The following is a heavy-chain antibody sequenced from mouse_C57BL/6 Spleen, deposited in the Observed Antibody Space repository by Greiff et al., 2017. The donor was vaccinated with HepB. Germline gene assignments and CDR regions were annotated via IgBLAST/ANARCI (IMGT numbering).Heavy chain of an antibody. CDR1: GFTFSDYG. CDR3: ARPGRYGSSYEYFDV. D-gene: IGHD1-1*01. J-gene: IGHJ1*03. CDR2: ISSGSSTI. V-gene: IGHV5-17*01. Sequence: EVKVVESGGGLVKPGGSLKLSCAASGFTFSDYGMHWVRQAPEKGLEWVAYISSGSSTIYYADTVKGRFTISRDNAKNTLFLQMTSLRSEDTAMYYCARPGRYGSSYEYFDVWGTGTTVTVSS.